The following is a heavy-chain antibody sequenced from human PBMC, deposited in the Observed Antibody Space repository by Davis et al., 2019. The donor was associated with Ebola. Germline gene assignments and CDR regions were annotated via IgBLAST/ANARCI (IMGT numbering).Heavy chain of an antibody. J-gene: IGHJ6*02. Sequence: PSETLSLTCTVSGGSISSGGYYMSWIRQAPGKGLEWVSYISSSGSTIYYADSVKGRFTISRDNAKNSLYLQMNSLRAEDTAVYYCARVIVVPAPLYYYYYYGMDVWGQGTTVTVSS. CDR3: ARVIVVPAPLYYYYYYGMDV. D-gene: IGHD2-2*01. CDR1: GGSISSGGYY. CDR2: ISSSGSTI. V-gene: IGHV3-11*04.